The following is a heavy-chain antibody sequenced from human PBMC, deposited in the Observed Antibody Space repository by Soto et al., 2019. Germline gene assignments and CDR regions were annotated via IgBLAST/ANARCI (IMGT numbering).Heavy chain of an antibody. D-gene: IGHD3-10*01. CDR3: ARGSGGLLWFWEQLDY. J-gene: IGHJ4*02. V-gene: IGHV1-18*01. CDR1: GYTFTSYA. CDR2: ISAYNGNT. Sequence: QIQLVQSGAEVAKPGASVRVSCKASGYTFTSYAISWVRRAPGQGLEWMGWISAYNGNTNYAQKVQGRVTMTTDTSTSTAYMELRILRADDTAVYYCARGSGGLLWFWEQLDYWGQGTLVTVSS.